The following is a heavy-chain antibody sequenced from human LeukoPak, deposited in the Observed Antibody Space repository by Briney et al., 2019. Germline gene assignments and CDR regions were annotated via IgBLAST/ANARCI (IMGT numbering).Heavy chain of an antibody. CDR2: TYYRSKWYS. J-gene: IGHJ3*02. D-gene: IGHD2-8*01. CDR1: GDSVSSRAAS. V-gene: IGHV6-1*01. CDR3: ARDAGNHVLRAFDI. Sequence: SQTLSLTCAISGDSVSSRAASWNWIRQSPSRGLEWLGRTYYRSKWYSEYAGSVRGRITIDADTSKNQFSLQLHSVIPEDMAVYYCARDAGNHVLRAFDIWGQGTMVTVSS.